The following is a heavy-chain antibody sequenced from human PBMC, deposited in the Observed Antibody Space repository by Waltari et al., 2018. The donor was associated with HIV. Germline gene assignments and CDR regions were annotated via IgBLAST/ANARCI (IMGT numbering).Heavy chain of an antibody. CDR1: GGSISSSSYY. Sequence: QLQLQESGPGLVKPSETLSLTCPVSGGSISSSSYYWGWIRQPPGKGLAWIGSIYYSGSTYYNPSLKIRVTISVDTSKNQFSLKLSSVTAADTAVYYCARDLAYYDFWSGYYPPKLPYYGMDVWGQGTTVTVSS. CDR3: ARDLAYYDFWSGYYPPKLPYYGMDV. V-gene: IGHV4-39*07. CDR2: IYYSGST. D-gene: IGHD3-3*01. J-gene: IGHJ6*02.